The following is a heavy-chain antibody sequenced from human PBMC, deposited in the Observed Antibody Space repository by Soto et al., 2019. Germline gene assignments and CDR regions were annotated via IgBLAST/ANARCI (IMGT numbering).Heavy chain of an antibody. V-gene: IGHV4-59*01. J-gene: IGHJ5*02. CDR2: IYYDGST. D-gene: IGHD6-25*01. Sequence: SETLSLTCTVSGGSISTYYWSWIRQPPGKGLEWIGYIYYDGSTSYNPSLRSRVTISVDTSKNQFSLILSSVTSADTALYYCARDQLSSGLYVWFDPWGQGTLVTVS. CDR3: ARDQLSSGLYVWFDP. CDR1: GGSISTYY.